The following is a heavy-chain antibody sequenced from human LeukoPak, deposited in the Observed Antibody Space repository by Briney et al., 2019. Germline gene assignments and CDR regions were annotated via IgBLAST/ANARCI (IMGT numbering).Heavy chain of an antibody. CDR2: VNGDGSST. CDR1: GFTFRTYL. J-gene: IGHJ4*02. Sequence: GGSLRLSCAASGFTFRTYLMHWVRQAPGTGQVWVSRVNGDGSSTSYADSVKGRFTISRDNAKNTLYLQMNGLRAEDTAVYYCAILPSSKYFFDYWGQGTLVTVSS. V-gene: IGHV3-74*01. CDR3: AILPSSKYFFDY.